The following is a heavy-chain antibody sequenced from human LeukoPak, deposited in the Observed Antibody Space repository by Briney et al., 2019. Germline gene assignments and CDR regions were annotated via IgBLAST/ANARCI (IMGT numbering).Heavy chain of an antibody. D-gene: IGHD3-10*01. J-gene: IGHJ6*03. CDR3: ATPVPHGSDPSLYYYYMDV. CDR2: IRYDGSNK. Sequence: GGSLRLSCAASGFTFSSYGMHWVRQAPGKGLEWAAFIRYDGSNKYYADSVKGRITISRDNAKNSLYLQMNSLRAEDTAVYYCATPVPHGSDPSLYYYYMDVWGKGTTVTISS. CDR1: GFTFSSYG. V-gene: IGHV3-30*02.